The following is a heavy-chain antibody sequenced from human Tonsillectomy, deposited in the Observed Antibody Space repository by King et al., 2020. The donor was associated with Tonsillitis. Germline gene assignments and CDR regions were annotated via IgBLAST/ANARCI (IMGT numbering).Heavy chain of an antibody. CDR2: INHSGRT. V-gene: IGHV4-34*01. Sequence: QVQLQQWGAGLLKPSETLSRTCAVYGGSFSGYYWSWIRQPPGKGLEWIGEINHSGRTNYNPSLKSRVTMSVDTSKNQFSLKLTSVTAADTAVYYGVRVPLKWFGKLYTPYYIDYWGQGTLVTVSS. D-gene: IGHD3-10*01. J-gene: IGHJ4*02. CDR3: VRVPLKWFGKLYTPYYIDY. CDR1: GGSFSGYY.